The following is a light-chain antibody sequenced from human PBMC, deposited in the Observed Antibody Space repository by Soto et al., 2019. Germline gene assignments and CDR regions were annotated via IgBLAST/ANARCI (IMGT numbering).Light chain of an antibody. CDR3: SSYTGSSGRV. Sequence: QSALTQPASVSGSTGQSITISCTGTIRAVGGYDYVSWYQQHPGKAPQVIIYEVTHRPSGVSYRFSGSKSGNTASLTISGLLPDDEADYYCSSYTGSSGRVFGTGTKLTVL. CDR1: IRAVGGYDY. CDR2: EVT. V-gene: IGLV2-14*01. J-gene: IGLJ1*01.